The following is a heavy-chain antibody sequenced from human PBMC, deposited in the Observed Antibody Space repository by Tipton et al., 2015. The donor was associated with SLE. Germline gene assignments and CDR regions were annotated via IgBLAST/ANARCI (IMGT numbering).Heavy chain of an antibody. D-gene: IGHD6-19*01. CDR3: ARVPTSGWLYFDN. V-gene: IGHV3-23*01. Sequence: SLRLSCAASGFTFDSYAMSWVRQAPGKGLEWVSGISGSGSITYHADSVKGRFTISRDNSKNTLYLQMNSLRAEDTAVYYCARVPTSGWLYFDNWGQGTLVTVSS. CDR1: GFTFDSYA. J-gene: IGHJ4*02. CDR2: ISGSGSIT.